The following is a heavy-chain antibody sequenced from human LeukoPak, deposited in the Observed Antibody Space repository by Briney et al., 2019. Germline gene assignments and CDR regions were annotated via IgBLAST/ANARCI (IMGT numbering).Heavy chain of an antibody. CDR1: GFTFTSSA. CDR3: ARDHHYDSSGYPLSGTVRDFDY. Sequence: SVKVSCKASGFTFTSSAVQWVRQARGQRLEWIGWIVVGSGNTNYAQKFQERVTITRDMSTSTAYMELSSLRSEDTAVYYCARDHHYDSSGYPLSGTVRDFDYWGQGTLVTVSS. J-gene: IGHJ4*02. V-gene: IGHV1-58*01. CDR2: IVVGSGNT. D-gene: IGHD3-22*01.